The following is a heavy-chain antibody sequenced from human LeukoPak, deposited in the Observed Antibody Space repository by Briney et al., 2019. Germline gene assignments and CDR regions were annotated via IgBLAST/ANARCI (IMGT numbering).Heavy chain of an antibody. CDR2: IYYSGST. Sequence: PSQTLSLTCTVSGGSISNGGYYWSWIRQHPGTGLEWIGYIYYSGSTYYNPSLKSRVTISVDTSKNQFSLKLSSVTAADTAVYYCARGLVIPYYYGMDVWGQGTTVTVSS. V-gene: IGHV4-31*03. D-gene: IGHD2-21*01. CDR1: GGSISNGGYY. CDR3: ARGLVIPYYYGMDV. J-gene: IGHJ6*02.